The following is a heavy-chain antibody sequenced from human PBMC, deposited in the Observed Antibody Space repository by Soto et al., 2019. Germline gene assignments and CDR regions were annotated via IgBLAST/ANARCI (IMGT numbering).Heavy chain of an antibody. D-gene: IGHD3-22*01. J-gene: IGHJ5*02. CDR3: ARPIEGGSSGYYH. CDR1: GGSISSSTYY. CDR2: FYYSGST. V-gene: IGHV4-39*01. Sequence: QLQLQESGPGLVKPSETLSLTCTVSGGSISSSTYYWAWIRQPPGKGLEWIGSFYYSGSTYYKPSLKSRVSMSVDTSKNQFSLKLSSVTAADTAVYYCARPIEGGSSGYYHWGQGTLVTVSS.